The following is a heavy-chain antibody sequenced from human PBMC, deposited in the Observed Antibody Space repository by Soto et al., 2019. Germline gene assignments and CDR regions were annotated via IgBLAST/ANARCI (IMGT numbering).Heavy chain of an antibody. CDR2: INSSSYTI. D-gene: IGHD3-16*01. CDR1: GFRFSTYN. J-gene: IGHJ6*02. V-gene: IGHV3-48*02. CDR3: ARPHLDRPTYYGLDV. Sequence: GGSLILSCAASGFRFSTYNMDWVRQAPGKGLEWIAYINSSSYTIYYGDSVKGRFTISRDNAKNALYLQMNSLRDDDTAVYYCARPHLDRPTYYGLDVWGQGTTVTVSS.